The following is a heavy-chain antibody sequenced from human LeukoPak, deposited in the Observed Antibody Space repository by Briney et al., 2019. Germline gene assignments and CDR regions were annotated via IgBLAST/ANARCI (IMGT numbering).Heavy chain of an antibody. CDR3: VNWGGNYGMDV. Sequence: PGGSLRLSCSASGFTFSSYVMHWVRQAPGKGLEYVSTISSNGGSTYYADALKGGFTISRDNSKNTLYLHMSSLRTDDTAVYYCVNWGGNYGMDVWGQGTTVTVSS. CDR2: ISSNGGST. D-gene: IGHD3-16*01. J-gene: IGHJ6*02. CDR1: GFTFSSYV. V-gene: IGHV3-64D*06.